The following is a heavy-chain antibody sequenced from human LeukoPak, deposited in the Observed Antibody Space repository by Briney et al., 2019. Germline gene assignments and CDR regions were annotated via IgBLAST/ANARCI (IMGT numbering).Heavy chain of an antibody. CDR3: ARPSLITMVRGVIRSYYGMDV. D-gene: IGHD3-10*01. V-gene: IGHV3-21*01. CDR1: GFTFSSYS. J-gene: IGHJ6*02. CDR2: ISSSSSYI. Sequence: GGSLRLSCAASGFTFSSYSMNWVRQAPGKGLEWVSSISSSSSYICYADSVKGRFTISRDNAKNSLYLQMNSLRAEDTAVYYCARPSLITMVRGVIRSYYGMDVWGQGTTVTVSS.